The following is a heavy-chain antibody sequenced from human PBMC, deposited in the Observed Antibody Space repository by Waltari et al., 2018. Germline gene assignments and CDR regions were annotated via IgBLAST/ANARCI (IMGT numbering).Heavy chain of an antibody. CDR2: IFPADSDT. CDR3: ARQSSQSLDY. J-gene: IGHJ4*02. D-gene: IGHD6-6*01. Sequence: EVQLVQSGAEVKKPGESLKISCKASGYTFTSNWIGWVRQLPGKGLEWMVIIFPADSDTRYSPSFQGQVTISVDKSVSTAYLQWSSLKASDTAMYYCARQSSQSLDYWGQGTLVTVSS. V-gene: IGHV5-51*01. CDR1: GYTFTSNW.